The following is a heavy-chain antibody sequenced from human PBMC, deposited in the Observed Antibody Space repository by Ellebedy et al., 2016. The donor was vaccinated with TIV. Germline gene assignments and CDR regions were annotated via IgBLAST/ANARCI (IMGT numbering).Heavy chain of an antibody. J-gene: IGHJ4*02. Sequence: GGSLRLXCATSGFMFSSYAMSWVRQAPGKGLEWVSSISDNADTTLYSVSVKGRFTISRDNSKNIVSLQMNSLRADDTALYYCARICSEYGDFCFDYWGQGTLVTVSS. D-gene: IGHD4-17*01. CDR1: GFMFSSYA. V-gene: IGHV3-23*01. CDR2: ISDNADTT. CDR3: ARICSEYGDFCFDY.